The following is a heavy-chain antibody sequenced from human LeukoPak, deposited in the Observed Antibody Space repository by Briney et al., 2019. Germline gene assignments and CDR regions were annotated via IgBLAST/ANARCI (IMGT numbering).Heavy chain of an antibody. CDR2: INPSGGST. D-gene: IGHD2-15*01. Sequence: ASLKVSCTASGYTFTSYYMHWVRQAPGQGLEWIGIINPSGGSTSYAQKFQGRVTMTRDTSTTTVYMELSSLRSEDTAVYYCARDRAAVPATGTYYYGMDVWGQGTTVTVSS. CDR3: ARDRAAVPATGTYYYGMDV. CDR1: GYTFTSYY. V-gene: IGHV1-46*01. J-gene: IGHJ6*02.